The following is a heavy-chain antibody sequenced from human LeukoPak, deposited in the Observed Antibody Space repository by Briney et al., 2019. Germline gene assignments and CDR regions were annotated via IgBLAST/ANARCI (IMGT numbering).Heavy chain of an antibody. CDR1: GFTFSSYA. J-gene: IGHJ4*02. D-gene: IGHD6-13*01. CDR3: AKVDSSSWYYFDY. Sequence: GGSLRLSCAASGFTFSSYAMSWVRQALGKGLEWVSAISGSGGSTYYADSVKGRFTISRDNSKNTLYLQMNSLRAEDTAVYYCAKVDSSSWYYFDYWGQGTLVTVSS. CDR2: ISGSGGST. V-gene: IGHV3-23*01.